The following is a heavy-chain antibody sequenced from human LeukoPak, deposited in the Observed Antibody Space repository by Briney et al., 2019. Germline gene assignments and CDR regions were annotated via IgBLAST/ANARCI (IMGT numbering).Heavy chain of an antibody. CDR1: GFTXNNYW. Sequence: SGFTXNNYWMNWVRQAPGKGLEWVANIKHDGSEKDCVDSVKGRFTISRDNAKNSLYIQMNRLRAEDTAEYYXXXXXXDXXGXXXXXDYWGXXTXVTVSS. CDR2: IKHDGSEK. J-gene: IGHJ4*02. V-gene: IGHV3-7*01. CDR3: XXXXXDXXGXXXXXDY.